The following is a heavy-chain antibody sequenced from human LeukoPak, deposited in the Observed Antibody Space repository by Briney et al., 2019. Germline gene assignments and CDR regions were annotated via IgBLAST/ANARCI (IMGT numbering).Heavy chain of an antibody. CDR2: ISSSSSTI. D-gene: IGHD4-17*01. V-gene: IGHV3-48*01. Sequence: PGGSLRLSCAASGFIFSSYSMNWVRQAPGKGLEWVSYISSSSSTIYYADSVKGRFTISRDNAKNSLYLQMNSLRAEDTAVYYCARPQGSYGDYNWYFDLWGRGTLVTVSS. J-gene: IGHJ2*01. CDR3: ARPQGSYGDYNWYFDL. CDR1: GFIFSSYS.